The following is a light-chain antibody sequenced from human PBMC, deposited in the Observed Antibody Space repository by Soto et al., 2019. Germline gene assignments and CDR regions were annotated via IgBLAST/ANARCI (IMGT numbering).Light chain of an antibody. CDR2: DDT. CDR1: SSNIGADFD. Sequence: QSVLTQPPSVSGAPGQRVSVSCTGSSSNIGADFDVHWYQQLPGAAPKLLIYDDTNRPSGVPDRFSGSKSGTSASLAITGLQVDDEGDYYCQSFDRTLSAYVFGTGTKLTVL. CDR3: QSFDRTLSAYV. V-gene: IGLV1-40*01. J-gene: IGLJ1*01.